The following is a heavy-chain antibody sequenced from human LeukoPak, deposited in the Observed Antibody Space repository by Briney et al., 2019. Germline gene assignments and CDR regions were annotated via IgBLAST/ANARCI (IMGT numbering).Heavy chain of an antibody. Sequence: SETLSLTCAVYGGSLSGYYWSWIRQPPGKGLEWIGEINHSGSTNYNPSLKSRVTISVDTSKNQFSLKLSSVTAADTAVYYCAGPGGPRHYYYYYYGMDVWGQGTTVTVSS. CDR3: AGPGGPRHYYYYYYGMDV. J-gene: IGHJ6*02. V-gene: IGHV4-34*01. CDR1: GGSLSGYY. D-gene: IGHD3-16*01. CDR2: INHSGST.